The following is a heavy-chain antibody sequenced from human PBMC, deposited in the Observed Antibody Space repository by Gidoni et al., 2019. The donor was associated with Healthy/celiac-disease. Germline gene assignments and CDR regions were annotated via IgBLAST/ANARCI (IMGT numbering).Heavy chain of an antibody. V-gene: IGHV3-33*01. D-gene: IGHD3-10*01. CDR2: IWYDGSNK. Sequence: VQLVEAGGGVVQPGRSLRLSCAAAGFTFSSYCMHWVRQAPGKGLEWVAVIWYDGSNKYYEDSVKGRFTISRDNSTNSLYLQMNSLRAEDTAVYYCAREGSRGGMDVWGKGTTVTVSS. CDR3: AREGSRGGMDV. CDR1: GFTFSSYC. J-gene: IGHJ6*04.